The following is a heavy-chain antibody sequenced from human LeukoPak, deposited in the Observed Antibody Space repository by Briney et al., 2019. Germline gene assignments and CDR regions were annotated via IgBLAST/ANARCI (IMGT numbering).Heavy chain of an antibody. J-gene: IGHJ4*02. CDR1: GFTLSTFD. CDR3: ARDYLYAFDY. V-gene: IGHV3-48*01. D-gene: IGHD2-2*01. CDR2: ISGSGNAK. Sequence: GGSLRLSCAASGFTLSTFDMNWVRQAPGKGLEWVSYISGSGNAKHYTDSVKGRFTISRDNAKNALYLQMNSLRAEDTAVYFCARDYLYAFDYWGQGTLVTVSS.